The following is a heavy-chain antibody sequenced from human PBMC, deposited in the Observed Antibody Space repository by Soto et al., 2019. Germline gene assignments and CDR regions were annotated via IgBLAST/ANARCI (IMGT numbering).Heavy chain of an antibody. CDR1: GFTFSSYG. CDR3: ARDPSGSYYPPKYYFDY. V-gene: IGHV3-33*01. CDR2: IWYDGSNK. J-gene: IGHJ4*02. Sequence: GVSLRLSCAASGFTFSSYGMHWVRQAPGKGLEWVAVIWYDGSNKYYADSVKGRFTISRDNSKNTLYLQMNSLRAEDTAVYYCARDPSGSYYPPKYYFDYWGQGTLVTVSS. D-gene: IGHD3-10*01.